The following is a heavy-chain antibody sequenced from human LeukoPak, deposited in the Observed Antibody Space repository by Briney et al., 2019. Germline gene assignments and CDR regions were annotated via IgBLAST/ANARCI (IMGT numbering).Heavy chain of an antibody. V-gene: IGHV1-18*01. Sequence: ASVKVSCKASGYTLTSYGISWVRQAPRQGLEWMGWISAYNGNTNYAQKLQGRVTMTTDTSTSTAYMELRSLRSDDTAVYYCARAIKSGYYYYYYMDVWGKGTTVTVSS. D-gene: IGHD3-3*01. J-gene: IGHJ6*03. CDR1: GYTLTSYG. CDR3: ARAIKSGYYYYYYMDV. CDR2: ISAYNGNT.